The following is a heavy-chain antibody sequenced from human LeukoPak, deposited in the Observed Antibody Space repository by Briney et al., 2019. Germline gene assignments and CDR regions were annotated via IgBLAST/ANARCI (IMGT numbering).Heavy chain of an antibody. V-gene: IGHV3-23*01. J-gene: IGHJ4*02. CDR1: GFTFSTYE. Sequence: GGSLRLSCAASGFTFSTYEMNWVRQAPGKGLEWVSRIRGTDGKTFYADSVKGRFTISRDNSKNTLYLQMNNLRAEDTALYYCAKKGCSTSGCPASFDCWGQGTLVTVSS. D-gene: IGHD2-2*01. CDR2: IRGTDGKT. CDR3: AKKGCSTSGCPASFDC.